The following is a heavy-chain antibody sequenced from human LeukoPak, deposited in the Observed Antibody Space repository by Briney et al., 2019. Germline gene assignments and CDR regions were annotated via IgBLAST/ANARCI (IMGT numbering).Heavy chain of an antibody. J-gene: IGHJ6*02. D-gene: IGHD5-12*01. CDR3: ARRRGYGGYYGSDV. CDR1: GGSISSGSYY. Sequence: SQTLSLTCTVSGGSISSGSYYWSWIRQPAGKGLEWIGRIYTSGSTNYNPSLRSRVTMSIDTSKNQFSLKLSSVTAADTAVYYCARRRGYGGYYGSDVWGQGTTVTVSS. V-gene: IGHV4-61*02. CDR2: IYTSGST.